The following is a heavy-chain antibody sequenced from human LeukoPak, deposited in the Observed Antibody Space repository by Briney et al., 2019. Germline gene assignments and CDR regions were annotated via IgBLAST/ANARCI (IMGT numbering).Heavy chain of an antibody. V-gene: IGHV4-59*08. D-gene: IGHD3-10*01. Sequence: SETLSLTCTVSGGSISSYYWSWIRQPPGKGLEWIGYIYYSGSTNYNPSLKSRVTISVDTSKNQFSLKLSSVTSADTAVYYCARRTATGYGSGPTQGYWYFDLWGRGTLVTVSS. CDR2: IYYSGST. CDR3: ARRTATGYGSGPTQGYWYFDL. CDR1: GGSISSYY. J-gene: IGHJ2*01.